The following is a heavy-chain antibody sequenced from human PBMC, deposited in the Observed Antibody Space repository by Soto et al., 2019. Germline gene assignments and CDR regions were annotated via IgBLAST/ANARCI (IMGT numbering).Heavy chain of an antibody. CDR2: IIPIFGTA. CDR1: GGTFSSYA. Sequence: QVQLVQSGAEVTKPGSSVKVSCKASGGTFSSYAISWVRQAPGQGLEWMGGIIPIFGTANYAQKFQGRVTITADESTSTAYMELSSLRSEDTAVYYCASTIFGVVVTYYGMDVWGQGTTVTVSS. CDR3: ASTIFGVVVTYYGMDV. D-gene: IGHD3-3*01. V-gene: IGHV1-69*01. J-gene: IGHJ6*02.